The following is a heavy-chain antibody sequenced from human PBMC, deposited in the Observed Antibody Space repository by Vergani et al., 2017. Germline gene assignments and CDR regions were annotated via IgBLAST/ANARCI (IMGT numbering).Heavy chain of an antibody. CDR2: IYYSGNT. CDR3: ARHSTVEWLVKLGWIDP. Sequence: QLQLQESGPGLVKPSATLSLTCTVSGASIRSSNYYWGWIRQPPGKELEWIASIYYSGNTYYNPSLKSRVTISVDTSKNQFSLKLSSVTAADTAVYFCARHSTVEWLVKLGWIDPWGQGSLVIVSS. D-gene: IGHD6-19*01. CDR1: GASIRSSNYY. J-gene: IGHJ5*02. V-gene: IGHV4-39*01.